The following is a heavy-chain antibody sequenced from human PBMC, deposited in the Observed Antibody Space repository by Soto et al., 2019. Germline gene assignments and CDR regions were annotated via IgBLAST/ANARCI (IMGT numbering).Heavy chain of an antibody. Sequence: EVQLVESGGGLVQPGGSLKLSCAASGFMFSGSVMHWVRQASGKGLEWVGRIRSKVNSYATAYAASVKGRFTISRDDSKNMPYLQMTSLKTEDTAVYYCTHSTTWLDYFDYWGQGSLVTVSS. D-gene: IGHD6-13*01. J-gene: IGHJ4*02. CDR2: IRSKVNSYAT. V-gene: IGHV3-73*02. CDR1: GFMFSGSV. CDR3: THSTTWLDYFDY.